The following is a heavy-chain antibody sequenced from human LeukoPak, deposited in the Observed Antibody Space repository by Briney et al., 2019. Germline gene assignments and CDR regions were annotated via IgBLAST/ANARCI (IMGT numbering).Heavy chain of an antibody. CDR3: ARGAPYYGSGSYSSN. V-gene: IGHV4-34*01. J-gene: IGHJ4*02. D-gene: IGHD3-10*01. CDR2: INHSGST. Sequence: SETLSLTCAVYGGSFSGYYWSWIRQPPGKGLEWIGEINHSGSTNYNPSLKSRVTISVDTSKNQFSLKLSSVTAADTAVYYCARGAPYYGSGSYSSNWGQGTLVTVSS. CDR1: GGSFSGYY.